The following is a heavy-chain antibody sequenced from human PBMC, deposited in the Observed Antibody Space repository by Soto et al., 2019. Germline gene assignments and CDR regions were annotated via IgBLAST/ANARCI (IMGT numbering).Heavy chain of an antibody. CDR3: ARGKYLLLSPYYFDY. J-gene: IGHJ4*02. V-gene: IGHV4-30-2*01. Sequence: QLQLQESGSGLVKPSQTLSLTCAVSGGSISSGGCSWSWIRQPPGKGLEWIGNIYHSGSTYYNQSIKRRVTISVDRSKNQFSLKLSSVTAADTAVYYCARGKYLLLSPYYFDYWGQGTLVTVSS. CDR1: GGSISSGGCS. D-gene: IGHD2-2*01. CDR2: IYHSGST.